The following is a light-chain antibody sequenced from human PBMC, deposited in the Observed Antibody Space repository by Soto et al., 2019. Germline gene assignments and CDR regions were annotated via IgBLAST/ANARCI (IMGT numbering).Light chain of an antibody. CDR3: CSFAGSYTSYV. CDR1: TNY. J-gene: IGLJ1*01. CDR2: DVN. Sequence: QSVLTQPRSVSGSPGQSVTISCTGTTNYVSWYQQHPGKAPRVMIYDVNKRPSGVPDRFSGSKPGNTASLTISGLQAEDEADYYCCSFAGSYTSYVFATGTKVTVL. V-gene: IGLV2-11*01.